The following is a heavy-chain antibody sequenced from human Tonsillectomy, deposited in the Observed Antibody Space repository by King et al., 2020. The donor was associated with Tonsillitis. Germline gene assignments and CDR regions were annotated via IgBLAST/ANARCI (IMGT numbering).Heavy chain of an antibody. D-gene: IGHD1-1*01. CDR1: GYTFTKYP. Sequence: VQLVESGVEVKKPGASVKVSCKASGYTFTKYPMHWVRQAPGQGLEWMGVINPTDGSTSYRQKFQGRVTMTRDTSTSTVYLELSSLRSEDTAVYYCATQWRGTWGLTRARNWRMPHYLDFWVQGSLVTVSS. CDR3: ATQWRGTWGLTRARNWRMPHYLDF. V-gene: IGHV1-46*03. CDR2: INPTDGST. J-gene: IGHJ4*02.